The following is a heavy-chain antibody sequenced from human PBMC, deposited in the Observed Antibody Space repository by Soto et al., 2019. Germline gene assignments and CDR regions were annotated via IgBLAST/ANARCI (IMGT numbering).Heavy chain of an antibody. CDR1: GASISSGDYH. CDR3: AGYYANRGGGGP. Sequence: QEHLQESGPGLVKPSQTLSLTCTVSGASISSGDYHWSWIRQPPGKGLEWIGTAYPSGNTYYNPSLKSRVSISLATSKNPFSLELSFVTAADTAVYYCAGYYANRGGGGPWGQGTLVTVSS. D-gene: IGHD3-22*01. CDR2: AYPSGNT. J-gene: IGHJ5*02. V-gene: IGHV4-30-4*01.